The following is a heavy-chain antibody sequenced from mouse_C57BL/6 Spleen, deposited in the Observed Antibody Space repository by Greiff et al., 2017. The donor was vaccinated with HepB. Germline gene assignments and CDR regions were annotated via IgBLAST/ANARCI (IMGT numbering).Heavy chain of an antibody. CDR3: ARDYGSSPWAY. D-gene: IGHD1-1*01. Sequence: EVQLQQSGPELVKPGASVKISCKASGYTFTDYYMNWVKQSHGKSLEWIGDINPNNGGTSYNQKFKGKATLTVDKSSSTAYMELRSLTSEDSAVYYCARDYGSSPWAYWGQGTLVTVSA. J-gene: IGHJ3*01. CDR2: INPNNGGT. V-gene: IGHV1-26*01. CDR1: GYTFTDYY.